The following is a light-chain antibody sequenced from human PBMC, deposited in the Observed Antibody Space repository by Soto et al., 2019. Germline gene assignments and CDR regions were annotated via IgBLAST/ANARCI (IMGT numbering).Light chain of an antibody. V-gene: IGKV1-5*01. Sequence: DIQMTQSPSTLSASVGDRVTITCRASQSISSRLAWYQQKPGKAPKLLIYDASNLESGVPSRFSGSGSGTESTLTISSLQPDDFATYCCQQYNSYSLTFGGGTKVEIK. CDR3: QQYNSYSLT. CDR1: QSISSR. CDR2: DAS. J-gene: IGKJ4*01.